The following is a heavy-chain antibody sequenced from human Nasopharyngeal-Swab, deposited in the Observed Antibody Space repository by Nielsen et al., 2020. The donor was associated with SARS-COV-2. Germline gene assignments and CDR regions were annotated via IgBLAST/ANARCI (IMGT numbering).Heavy chain of an antibody. CDR3: ARVYSRSFEY. Sequence: VSVKVSCKASGYTFTDYYMHWVRQAPGQGLEWMGRINPNSGDTNYAQKFQGRVTMTRDTSISTAYMELSRLRSDDTAVYYCARVYSRSFEYWGQGTLVTVSS. D-gene: IGHD6-6*01. J-gene: IGHJ4*02. CDR2: INPNSGDT. V-gene: IGHV1-2*06. CDR1: GYTFTDYY.